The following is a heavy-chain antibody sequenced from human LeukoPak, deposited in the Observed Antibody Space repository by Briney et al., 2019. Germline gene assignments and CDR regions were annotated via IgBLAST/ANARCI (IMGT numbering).Heavy chain of an antibody. CDR2: ISYDGSNK. V-gene: IGHV3-30*18. D-gene: IGHD3-22*01. CDR3: AKRRLGYYYDSSGYRFDY. J-gene: IGHJ4*02. CDR1: GFTFSSYG. Sequence: PGGSLRLSCAASGFTFSSYGMHWVRQAPGKGLEWVAVISYDGSNKYYADPVKGRFTISRDNSKNTLYLQMNSLRAEDTAVYYCAKRRLGYYYDSSGYRFDYWGQGTLVTVSS.